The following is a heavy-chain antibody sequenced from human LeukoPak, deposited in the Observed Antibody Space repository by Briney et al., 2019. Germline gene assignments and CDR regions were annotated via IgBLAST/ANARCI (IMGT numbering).Heavy chain of an antibody. CDR1: GGSISSGGYS. J-gene: IGHJ6*02. V-gene: IGHV4-30-2*06. Sequence: TPSQTLSLTCAVSGGSISSGGYSWSWIRQSPGKGLEWIGYIYHSGSTYYNPSLKSRVTISVDRSKNQFSLKLSSVTAADTAVYYCARVLGYCSGGSCYYYYGMDVWGQGTTVTVSS. CDR2: IYHSGST. D-gene: IGHD2-15*01. CDR3: ARVLGYCSGGSCYYYYGMDV.